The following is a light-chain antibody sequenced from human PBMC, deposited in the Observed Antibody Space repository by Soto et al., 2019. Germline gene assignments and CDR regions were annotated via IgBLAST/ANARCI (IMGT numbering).Light chain of an antibody. CDR2: GAA. Sequence: EIVLTQSPGTLSLSPAERATLSCKASQSVSRSSLAWYQQKPGQAPRLLIFGAANRATGIPDRFSGSGSGTDFTLTISRLEPEDFAVYYCQQYGSSPRTFGQGTKVEIK. CDR1: QSVSRSS. CDR3: QQYGSSPRT. J-gene: IGKJ1*01. V-gene: IGKV3-20*01.